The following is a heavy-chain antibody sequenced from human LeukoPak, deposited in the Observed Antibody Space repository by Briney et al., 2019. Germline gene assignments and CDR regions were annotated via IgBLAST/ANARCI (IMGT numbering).Heavy chain of an antibody. CDR1: GVSISSSNSY. D-gene: IGHD1-14*01. CDR3: ARRVTGAADRFDY. J-gene: IGHJ4*02. Sequence: PSETLSLTCTVSGVSISSSNSYWGWIRQPPGKGLEWIGSIYYSGNTYYNASLKSQVSISIDTSKNQFSLRLTSVTAADTAVYYCARRVTGAADRFDYWGQGTLVTVSS. CDR2: IYYSGNT. V-gene: IGHV4-39*01.